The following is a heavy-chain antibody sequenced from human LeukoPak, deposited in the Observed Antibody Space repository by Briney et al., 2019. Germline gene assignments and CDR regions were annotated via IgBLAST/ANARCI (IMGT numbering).Heavy chain of an antibody. CDR1: GFTFSSYW. J-gene: IGHJ3*02. V-gene: IGHV3-74*01. D-gene: IGHD2-21*01. CDR2: INSDGSST. Sequence: GGSLRLSCTASGFTFSSYWMHWVRQAPGKGLVWVSRINSDGSSTTYADSVKGRFTISRDNAKDTLYLQMNSLRAEDTAVYYCARDFDSIHTFDIWGQGTMVTVSS. CDR3: ARDFDSIHTFDI.